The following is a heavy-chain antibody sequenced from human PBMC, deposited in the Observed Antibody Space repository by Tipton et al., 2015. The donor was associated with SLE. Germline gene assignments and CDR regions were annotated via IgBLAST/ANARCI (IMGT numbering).Heavy chain of an antibody. CDR3: AKLSDFWSEGAFDI. V-gene: IGHV3-23*01. CDR1: GFTFSSYA. CDR2: ISGSGGST. J-gene: IGHJ3*02. D-gene: IGHD3-3*01. Sequence: FLRLSCAASGFTFSSYAMHWVRQAPGKGLEWVSAISGSGGSTYYADSVKGRFTISRDNSKNTLYLQMNSLRAEDTAVYYCAKLSDFWSEGAFDIWGQGTMVTVSS.